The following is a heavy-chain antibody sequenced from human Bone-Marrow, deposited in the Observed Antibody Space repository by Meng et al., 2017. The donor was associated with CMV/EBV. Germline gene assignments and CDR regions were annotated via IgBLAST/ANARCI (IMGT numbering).Heavy chain of an antibody. CDR1: GGSVSSGSYY. D-gene: IGHD2-15*01. CDR2: IYYSGST. J-gene: IGHJ4*02. CDR3: ARWGYCSGGSFLDY. V-gene: IGHV4-61*01. Sequence: GSLRLSRTVSGGSVSSGSYYWSWIRQPPGKGLEWIGYIYYSGSTNYNPSLKSRVTISVDTSKNQFSLKLSSVTAADTAVYYCARWGYCSGGSFLDYWGQGTLVTVSS.